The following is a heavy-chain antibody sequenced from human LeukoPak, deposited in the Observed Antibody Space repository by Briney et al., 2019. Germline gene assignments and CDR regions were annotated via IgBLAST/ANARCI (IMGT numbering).Heavy chain of an antibody. V-gene: IGHV1-8*01. CDR1: GYTFTSYD. Sequence: ASVKVSCKASGYTFTSYDINWVRQATGQGLEWMGWMSPNSGNTDYAQKFQGRVTMTRSTSMSTAYMELSSLKSEDTAVYYCTRGPPNWGYDYWGQGTLVTVSS. CDR3: TRGPPNWGYDY. CDR2: MSPNSGNT. D-gene: IGHD7-27*01. J-gene: IGHJ4*02.